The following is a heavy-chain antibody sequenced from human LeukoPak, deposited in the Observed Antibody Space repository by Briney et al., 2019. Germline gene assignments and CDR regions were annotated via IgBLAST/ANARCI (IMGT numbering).Heavy chain of an antibody. CDR3: ARAHMYYYDSSGYYFPV. V-gene: IGHV3-48*02. CDR2: ISSSSSTI. CDR1: GFTFSSYS. D-gene: IGHD3-22*01. Sequence: GSPRLSCAASGFTFSSYSMNWVCQAPGKGLEWVSYISSSSSTIYYADSVKGRCTISRDNAKNSLYLQMNSLRDEDTAVYYCARAHMYYYDSSGYYFPVWGHGTLVSVSS. J-gene: IGHJ4*01.